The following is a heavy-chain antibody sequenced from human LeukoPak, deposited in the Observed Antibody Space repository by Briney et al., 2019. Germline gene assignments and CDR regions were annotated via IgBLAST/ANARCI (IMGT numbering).Heavy chain of an antibody. Sequence: SETLSLTCTVSGGSISTNSYYWGWIRQPPGKGLEWIGSIYYSGSTYYNPSLKSRVTISVDTSKNQFSLKLSSVTAADTAVYYCARARHGYIYGYRPNELGHFFDYWGQGTLVTVSS. V-gene: IGHV4-39*07. CDR1: GGSISTNSYY. J-gene: IGHJ4*02. D-gene: IGHD5-18*01. CDR3: ARARHGYIYGYRPNELGHFFDY. CDR2: IYYSGST.